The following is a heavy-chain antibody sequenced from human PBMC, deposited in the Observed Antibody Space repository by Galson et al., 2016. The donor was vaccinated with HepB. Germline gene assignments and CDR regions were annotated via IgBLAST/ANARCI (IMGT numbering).Heavy chain of an antibody. CDR1: GKSFSSYS. CDR2: INHSGTS. Sequence: SETLSLTCAVYGKSFSSYSWTWIRQSPGKGLEWIGEINHSGTSHSSPSLKSRVTISVDPSKSQFSLNVSSVTAADTAVYFCARSGVGGDNNWFDSWGQGTLVTVSA. D-gene: IGHD3-3*01. J-gene: IGHJ5*01. CDR3: ARSGVGGDNNWFDS. V-gene: IGHV4-34*01.